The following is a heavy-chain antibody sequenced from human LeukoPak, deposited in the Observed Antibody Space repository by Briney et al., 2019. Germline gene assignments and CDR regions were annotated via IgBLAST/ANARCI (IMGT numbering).Heavy chain of an antibody. CDR2: IWYDGSNK. V-gene: IGHV3-33*01. Sequence: GRSLRLSCAASGFTFSSYGMNWVRPAPGKGLDWGANIWYDGSNKYYADSVKGRFTISRDNSKNTLYLQMNSLRAEDTAVYYCARVRLYGSGSYYSDYWGQGTLVTVSS. J-gene: IGHJ4*02. D-gene: IGHD3-10*01. CDR1: GFTFSSYG. CDR3: ARVRLYGSGSYYSDY.